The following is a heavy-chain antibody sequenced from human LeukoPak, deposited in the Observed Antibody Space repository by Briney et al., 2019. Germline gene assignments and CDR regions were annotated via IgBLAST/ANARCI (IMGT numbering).Heavy chain of an antibody. Sequence: PGDSLRLSCAASGFTFSTYSMNWVRQAPGKGLEWVSSINSGSTHRYYADSVKGRFTISRDNAKNSLYLQMNSLRAEDTAVYYCARFETSPHCSSTSCHAFDIWGQGTMVTVSS. CDR2: INSGSTHR. CDR1: GFTFSTYS. V-gene: IGHV3-21*01. J-gene: IGHJ3*02. CDR3: ARFETSPHCSSTSCHAFDI. D-gene: IGHD2-2*01.